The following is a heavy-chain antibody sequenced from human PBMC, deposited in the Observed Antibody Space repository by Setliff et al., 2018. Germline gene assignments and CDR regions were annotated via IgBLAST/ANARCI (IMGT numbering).Heavy chain of an antibody. CDR3: ARGPGYYYYMDV. Sequence: TLSLTCPVSGGSISSGSYYWNWIRQPAGKGLEWIGRIYTRGSTNYNPSLKSRLTISVDTSQNHFSLRLSSVTAADTAVYYCARGPGYYYYMDVWGKGTTVTVSS. CDR2: IYTRGST. J-gene: IGHJ6*03. CDR1: GGSISSGSYY. V-gene: IGHV4-61*02.